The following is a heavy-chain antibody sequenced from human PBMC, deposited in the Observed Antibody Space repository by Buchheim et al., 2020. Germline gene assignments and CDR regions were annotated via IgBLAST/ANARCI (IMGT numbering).Heavy chain of an antibody. CDR2: INHSGST. Sequence: QVQLQQWGAGLLKPSETLSLTCAVYGGSFSGYYWSWIRQPPGKGLEWIGEINHSGSTNYNPSLKSRVTISVDTSKNQFSLKRSSVTAADTAVYYCARKGLVVVPAAFVRWFDPWGQGTL. CDR1: GGSFSGYY. V-gene: IGHV4-34*01. D-gene: IGHD2-2*01. CDR3: ARKGLVVVPAAFVRWFDP. J-gene: IGHJ5*02.